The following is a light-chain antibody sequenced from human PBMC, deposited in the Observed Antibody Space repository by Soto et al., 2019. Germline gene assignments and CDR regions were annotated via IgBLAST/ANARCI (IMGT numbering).Light chain of an antibody. Sequence: QSALTQPASVSGSPGQSITISCTGTSSDVGGYNFVSWYQQHPGKVPKVMIYEVSNRPSGVSNRFSGSKSGNTASLTISGLQAEDEADYYCISYTSSNTWVFGGGTQLTVL. CDR2: EVS. CDR1: SSDVGGYNF. CDR3: ISYTSSNTWV. V-gene: IGLV2-14*01. J-gene: IGLJ3*02.